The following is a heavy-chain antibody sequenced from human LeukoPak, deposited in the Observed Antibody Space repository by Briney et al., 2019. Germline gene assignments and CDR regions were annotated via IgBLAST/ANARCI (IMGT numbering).Heavy chain of an antibody. J-gene: IGHJ5*02. D-gene: IGHD4-17*01. CDR3: GRDFSGGDDYGDYRVDWFDP. CDR1: GFTFSSYS. Sequence: GGSLTLSYAASGFTFSSYSMNWVRQAPGKGLEWVSYISSSTSTIYYADSVKGRFTISRDNAKNSLYLQMNSLRAEDTAVYYCGRDFSGGDDYGDYRVDWFDPWGQGTLVTVSS. V-gene: IGHV3-48*04. CDR2: ISSSTSTI.